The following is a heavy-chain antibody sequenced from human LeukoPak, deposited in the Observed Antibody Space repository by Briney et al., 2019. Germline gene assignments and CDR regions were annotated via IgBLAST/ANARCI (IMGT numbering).Heavy chain of an antibody. CDR3: ARGACSGGSCYPIGYGMDV. V-gene: IGHV3-21*01. CDR1: GFTFSDYY. Sequence: PGGSLRLSCAASGFTFSDYYMNWVRQAPGKGLEWVSSTSSSSSYIYYADSVKGRFTISRDNAKNSLYLQMNSLRAEDTAVYYCARGACSGGSCYPIGYGMDVWGQGTTVTVSS. D-gene: IGHD2-15*01. CDR2: TSSSSSYI. J-gene: IGHJ6*02.